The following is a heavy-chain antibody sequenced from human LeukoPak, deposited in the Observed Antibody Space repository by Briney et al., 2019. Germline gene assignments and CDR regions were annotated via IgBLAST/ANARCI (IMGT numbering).Heavy chain of an antibody. Sequence: PGGSLRLSCAGSGFTFSRYAMHWVRQAPGKGLEWMALMSYDGSDKYYADSVKGRFTISRDNSKNTLYLQMNSLRAEDTAVYYCAREAYSSSWLNFDYWGQGNLVTVSS. D-gene: IGHD6-13*01. CDR3: AREAYSSSWLNFDY. CDR2: MSYDGSDK. CDR1: GFTFSRYA. J-gene: IGHJ4*02. V-gene: IGHV3-30*04.